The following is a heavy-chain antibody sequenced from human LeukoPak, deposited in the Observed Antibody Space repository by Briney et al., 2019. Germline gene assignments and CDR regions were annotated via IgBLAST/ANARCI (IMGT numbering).Heavy chain of an antibody. CDR3: ARAVFTFGPAVAKGFDC. CDR2: IYYSGST. V-gene: IGHV4-59*01. D-gene: IGHD3-16*01. Sequence: SETLSLTCTVSGGSFSPFYWRWIRQPPGKGLEWIGYIYYSGSTDYNPSLQSRVTMSLDTSKNQFSLNLNSVTAADTAVYYCARAVFTFGPAVAKGFDCWGQGTRVTVSS. J-gene: IGHJ4*02. CDR1: GGSFSPFY.